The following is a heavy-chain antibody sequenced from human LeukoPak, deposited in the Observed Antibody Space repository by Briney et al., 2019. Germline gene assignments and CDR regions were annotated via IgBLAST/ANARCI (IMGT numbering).Heavy chain of an antibody. J-gene: IGHJ6*02. D-gene: IGHD6-6*01. CDR1: SFTVSSNY. CDR3: AREQLGLGGMDV. Sequence: GGSLRLSCAASSFTVSSNYMSSVRQAPGKGLEWVSVIYSGGSTYYADSVKGRFTISRDNSKNTLYLQMNSLRAEDTAVYYCAREQLGLGGMDVWGQGTTVTVSS. CDR2: IYSGGST. V-gene: IGHV3-53*01.